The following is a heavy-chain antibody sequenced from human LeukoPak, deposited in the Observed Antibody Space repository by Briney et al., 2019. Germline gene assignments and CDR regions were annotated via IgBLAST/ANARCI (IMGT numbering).Heavy chain of an antibody. D-gene: IGHD7-27*01. CDR1: GFTFGDYA. CDR2: IRSKAYGGTT. Sequence: GGSLRLSCTASGFTFGDYAMSWVRQAPGKGLEWVGFIRSKAYGGTTEYAASVKGRFTISRDDSKSIAYLQMNSLKTEDTAVYYCTGRTGDPDYWGQGTLVTVSS. V-gene: IGHV3-49*04. CDR3: TGRTGDPDY. J-gene: IGHJ4*02.